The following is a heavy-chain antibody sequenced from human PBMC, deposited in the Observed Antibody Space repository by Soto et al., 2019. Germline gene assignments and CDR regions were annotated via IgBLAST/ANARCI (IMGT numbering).Heavy chain of an antibody. CDR2: ISYDGSNK. CDR1: GFTFSSYA. CDR3: ARYQRYDFWSGYYPNRFDP. V-gene: IGHV3-30-3*01. J-gene: IGHJ5*02. D-gene: IGHD3-3*01. Sequence: PGGSLRLSCAASGFTFSSYAMHWVRQAPGKGLEWVAVISYDGSNKYYADSVKGRFSISRDNTKNTLYLQMNSLRAEDTAVYYCARYQRYDFWSGYYPNRFDPWGQGTLVTVSS.